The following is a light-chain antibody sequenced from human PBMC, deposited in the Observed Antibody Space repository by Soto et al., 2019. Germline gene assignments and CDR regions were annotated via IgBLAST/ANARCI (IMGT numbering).Light chain of an antibody. Sequence: QSVLTQPPSVSGAPGQRVTISCTGSSSNIGAGYDVHWYQQLPGTSPKLLIYGNSNRPSGVPDRFSGSKSGTSASLAITGLQAEDEADYYCQSYDSSRSCLWVFGGGTQLTVL. CDR2: GNS. CDR1: SSNIGAGYD. CDR3: QSYDSSRSCLWV. J-gene: IGLJ3*02. V-gene: IGLV1-40*01.